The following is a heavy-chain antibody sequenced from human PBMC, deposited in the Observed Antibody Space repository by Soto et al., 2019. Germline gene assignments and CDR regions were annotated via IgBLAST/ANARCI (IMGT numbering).Heavy chain of an antibody. CDR1: GGSISSGGYY. J-gene: IGHJ4*02. CDR3: ARETYYYDSSGYYPFDY. D-gene: IGHD3-22*01. CDR2: IYYSGST. Sequence: PSETLSLTCTVSGGSISSGGYYWSWIRQHPGKGLEWIGYIYYSGSTYYNPSLKSRVTISVDTSKNQFSLKLSSVTAADTAVYYCARETYYYDSSGYYPFDYWGQGTLVTVSS. V-gene: IGHV4-31*03.